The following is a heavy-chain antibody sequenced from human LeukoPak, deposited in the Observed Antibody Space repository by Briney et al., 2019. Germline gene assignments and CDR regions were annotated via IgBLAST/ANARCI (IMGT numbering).Heavy chain of an antibody. V-gene: IGHV4-38-2*02. J-gene: IGHJ6*03. CDR3: ARGRASSSEPYYYYMDV. Sequence: SETLSLTCTVSGYSISSAYYWGWIRQPPGKGLEWIGSIYHSGSTYYNPSLKSRVTISVDTSKNQFSLKLSSVTAADTAVYYCARGRASSSEPYYYYMDVWGKGTTVTVSS. CDR1: GYSISSAYY. CDR2: IYHSGST. D-gene: IGHD6-6*01.